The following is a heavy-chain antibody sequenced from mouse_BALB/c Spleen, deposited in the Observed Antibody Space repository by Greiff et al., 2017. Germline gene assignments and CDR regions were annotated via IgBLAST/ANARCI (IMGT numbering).Heavy chain of an antibody. Sequence: QVQLKESGPGLVAPSQSLSITCTVSGFSLTGYGVHWVRQPPGKGLEWLGMIWGERSTDYNYALNSRLSISKDNNKSQVFLKMNSLQTDDTARYYCARGDYRYGYAMDYWGQGTSVTVSS. CDR3: ARGDYRYGYAMDY. J-gene: IGHJ4*01. CDR2: IWGERST. V-gene: IGHV2-6-7*01. D-gene: IGHD2-14*01. CDR1: GFSLTGYG.